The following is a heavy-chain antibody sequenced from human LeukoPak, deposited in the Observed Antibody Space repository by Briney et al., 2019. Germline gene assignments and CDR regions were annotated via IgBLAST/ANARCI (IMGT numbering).Heavy chain of an antibody. Sequence: GGSLRLSCAASGFTFSSYGMHWVRQAPGKGLEWVAVIWYDGSNKYYADSVKGRFTISRDNSKNTLCLQMNSLRAEDTAVYYCARDSDPDYYDSSGLNAFDIWGQGTLVTVSS. J-gene: IGHJ4*02. CDR1: GFTFSSYG. CDR2: IWYDGSNK. D-gene: IGHD3-22*01. V-gene: IGHV3-33*01. CDR3: ARDSDPDYYDSSGLNAFDI.